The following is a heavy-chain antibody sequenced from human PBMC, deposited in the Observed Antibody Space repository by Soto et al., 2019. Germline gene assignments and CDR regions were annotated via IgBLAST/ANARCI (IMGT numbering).Heavy chain of an antibody. CDR1: GFTFSSYA. CDR3: ARRGPGTYFDY. V-gene: IGHV3-23*01. Sequence: QTGGSLRLSCAASGFTFSSYAMRWVRQAPGKGLEWVSAVSGSGGSTYYADSVKGRFTISRDNSKNTLYLQMNSLRAEDTAVYYCARRGPGTYFDYWGQGTLVTVSS. CDR2: VSGSGGST. J-gene: IGHJ4*02. D-gene: IGHD6-13*01.